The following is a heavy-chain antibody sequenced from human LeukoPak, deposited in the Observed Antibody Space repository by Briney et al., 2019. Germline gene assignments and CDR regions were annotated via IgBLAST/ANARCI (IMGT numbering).Heavy chain of an antibody. Sequence: SVKVSCKASGGTFSSYAISWVRQAPGQGLEWMGGIIPIFGTANYAQKFQGRVTITADESTSTAYMELSSLRSEDTAVYYRARDGELGGQTPFDPWGQGTLVTVSS. J-gene: IGHJ5*02. CDR3: ARDGELGGQTPFDP. CDR2: IIPIFGTA. D-gene: IGHD3-10*01. CDR1: GGTFSSYA. V-gene: IGHV1-69*13.